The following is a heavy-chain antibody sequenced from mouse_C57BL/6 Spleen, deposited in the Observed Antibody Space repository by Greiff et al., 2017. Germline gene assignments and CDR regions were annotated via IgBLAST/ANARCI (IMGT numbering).Heavy chain of an antibody. V-gene: IGHV1-22*01. CDR3: ARCDGYFGGFAY. CDR2: INPNNGGT. Sequence: VQLQQSGPELVKPGASVKMSCKASGYTFTDYNMHWVKQSHGKSLEWIGYINPNNGGTSYNQKFKGKATLTVNKSSSTAYMELRSLTSEDSAVYYCARCDGYFGGFAYWGQGTLVTVSA. CDR1: GYTFTDYN. J-gene: IGHJ3*01. D-gene: IGHD2-3*01.